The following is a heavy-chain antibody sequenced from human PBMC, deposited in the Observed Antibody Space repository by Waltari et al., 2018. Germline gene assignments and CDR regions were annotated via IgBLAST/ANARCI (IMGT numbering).Heavy chain of an antibody. J-gene: IGHJ4*02. V-gene: IGHV3-30-3*01. Sequence: QVQLVESGGGVVQPGRSLRLSCAASGFTFSSYAMHWVRQAPGKGLEWVACISYDGSNKYYAGSVKGRFTISRDNSKNTLDLQMNSLGAEDTAVYYCAREGAGTYGYWGQGTLVTVSS. CDR1: GFTFSSYA. D-gene: IGHD1-26*01. CDR3: AREGAGTYGY. CDR2: ISYDGSNK.